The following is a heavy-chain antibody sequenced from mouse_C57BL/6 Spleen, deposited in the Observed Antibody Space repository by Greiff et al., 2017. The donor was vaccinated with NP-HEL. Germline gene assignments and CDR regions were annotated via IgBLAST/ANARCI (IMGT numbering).Heavy chain of an antibody. J-gene: IGHJ2*01. D-gene: IGHD2-5*01. Sequence: QVQLQQSGAELVKPGASVKISCKASGYAFSSYWMNWVKQRPGKGLEWIGQIYPGDGDTNYNGKFKGKATLTADKSSSTAYLQLSSLTSEDSAVYFCARKKYSNYGGGDYWGQGTTLTVSS. CDR2: IYPGDGDT. V-gene: IGHV1-80*01. CDR1: GYAFSSYW. CDR3: ARKKYSNYGGGDY.